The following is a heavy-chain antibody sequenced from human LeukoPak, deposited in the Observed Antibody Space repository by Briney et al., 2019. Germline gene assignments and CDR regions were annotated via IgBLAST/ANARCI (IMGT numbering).Heavy chain of an antibody. V-gene: IGHV1-2*02. CDR3: ARAPGTIAAAGTCYFDY. CDR2: INPNSGGT. CDR1: GYTFTGYY. J-gene: IGHJ4*02. D-gene: IGHD6-13*01. Sequence: VASVKVSCKASGYTFTGYYMHWVRQAPGQGLEWMGWINPNSGGTNYAQKFQGRVTMTRDTSISTAYMELSRLRSDDTAVYYCARAPGTIAAAGTCYFDYWGQGTLVTVSS.